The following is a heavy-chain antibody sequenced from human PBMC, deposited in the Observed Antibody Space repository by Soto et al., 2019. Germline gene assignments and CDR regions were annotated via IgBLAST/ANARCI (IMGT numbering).Heavy chain of an antibody. D-gene: IGHD6-13*01. CDR3: ARPRTQQQLVDNFDY. V-gene: IGHV3-33*01. CDR1: GFTFSRYG. J-gene: IGHJ4*02. Sequence: VGSLRLSCAASGFTFSRYGMHWVRQAPGKGLEWVAVIWYDGSNKYYADSVKGRFTISRDNSKNTLYLQMNSLRAEDTAVYYCARPRTQQQLVDNFDYWGQGTLVTVSS. CDR2: IWYDGSNK.